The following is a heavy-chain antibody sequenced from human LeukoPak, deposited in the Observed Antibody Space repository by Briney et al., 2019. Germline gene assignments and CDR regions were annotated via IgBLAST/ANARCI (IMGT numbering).Heavy chain of an antibody. CDR3: ATSTYYDYVWGSYRLDT. J-gene: IGHJ5*02. D-gene: IGHD3-16*01. V-gene: IGHV1-24*01. Sequence: ASVKVSCKVSGYTLTELSMHWVRQAPGKGLEWMGGFDPEDGETIYAQKFQGRVTMTEDTSTDTAYMELSSLRSEDTAVYYCATSTYYDYVWGSYRLDTRGQGTLVTVSS. CDR2: FDPEDGET. CDR1: GYTLTELS.